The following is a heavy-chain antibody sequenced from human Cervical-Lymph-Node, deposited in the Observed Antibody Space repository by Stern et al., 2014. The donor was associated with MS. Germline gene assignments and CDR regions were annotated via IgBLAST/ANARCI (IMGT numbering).Heavy chain of an antibody. CDR3: ARGPNYWTGAPFFPHEMPV. CDR1: GDTFSYYA. CDR2: LIPILGSP. Sequence: QDQLVQSGAEVKKPGSSVKVSCKGSGDTFSYYAISWVRQAPGQGLEWMGGLIPILGSPDYAQNFQARVTISADESTKTSYMELTTLRSDDPAVYYCARGPNYWTGAPFFPHEMPVWAQGTMVTLPS. J-gene: IGHJ6*02. V-gene: IGHV1-69*11. D-gene: IGHD3/OR15-3a*01.